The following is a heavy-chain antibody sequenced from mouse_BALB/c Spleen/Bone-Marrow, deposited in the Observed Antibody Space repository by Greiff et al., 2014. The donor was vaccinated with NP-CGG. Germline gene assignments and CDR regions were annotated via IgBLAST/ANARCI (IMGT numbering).Heavy chain of an antibody. V-gene: IGHV1S81*02. CDR3: ARRDYDYDVVYWYFDV. D-gene: IGHD2-4*01. J-gene: IGHJ1*01. CDR1: GYTFTSYW. CDR2: IYPGDGRT. Sequence: QVQLQQSGAELVKPGASVKLSCTASGYTFTSYWIHWVKQRPGQGLEWIGEIYPGDGRTKYTEKFKGKATLTVDKSSSTAYMQLSSLTSEDAAVYYCARRDYDYDVVYWYFDVWGAGTTVTVSS.